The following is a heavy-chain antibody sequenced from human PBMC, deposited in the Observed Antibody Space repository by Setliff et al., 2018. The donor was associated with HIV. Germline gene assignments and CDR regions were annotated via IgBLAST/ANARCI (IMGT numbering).Heavy chain of an antibody. J-gene: IGHJ4*02. CDR2: IYYSGST. CDR3: ARDRLDGYNSGFDY. CDR1: GGSIISYY. Sequence: SETLSLTCTVSGGSIISYYWSWIRQPPGKGLEWIGYIYYSGSTTYSPSLKSRVTISVDTSKNQFSLKLSSVTAADTAVYYCARDRLDGYNSGFDYWGQGTLVTVSS. D-gene: IGHD5-12*01. V-gene: IGHV4-59*01.